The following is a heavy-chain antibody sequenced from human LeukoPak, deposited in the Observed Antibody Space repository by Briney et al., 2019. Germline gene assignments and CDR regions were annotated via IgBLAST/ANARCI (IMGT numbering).Heavy chain of an antibody. J-gene: IGHJ3*02. D-gene: IGHD2-21*02. V-gene: IGHV4-31*03. CDR3: ARVPVVVTAMGAFDI. Sequence: TLSLTCTVSGGSISSGGYYWSWIRQHPGKGLEWIGYIYYSGSTYYNPSLKSRVTISVDTSKNQFSLKLGSVTAADTAVYYCARVPVVVTAMGAFDIWGQGTMVTVSS. CDR2: IYYSGST. CDR1: GGSISSGGYY.